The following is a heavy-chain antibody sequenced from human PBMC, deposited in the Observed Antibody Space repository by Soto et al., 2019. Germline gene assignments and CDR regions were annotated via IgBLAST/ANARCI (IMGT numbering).Heavy chain of an antibody. V-gene: IGHV3-9*01. CDR2: ISLTXGSI. CDR1: GFTFSLYA. Sequence: PGGSLRLSCAASGFTFSLYAMHGVRQAPGKGLELVSGISLTXGSIGYADSVKGRFTISRDKSISTAYLQCSSLKASDTAMYYCARHGPVGIAARHVGWFDPWRQGTLVTVSS. CDR3: ARHGPVGIAARHVGWFDP. D-gene: IGHD6-6*01. J-gene: IGHJ5*02.